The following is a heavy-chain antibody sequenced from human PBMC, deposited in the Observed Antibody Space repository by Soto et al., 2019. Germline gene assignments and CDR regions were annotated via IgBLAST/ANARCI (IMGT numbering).Heavy chain of an antibody. D-gene: IGHD2-21*02. CDR2: IKTSGDTT. CDR1: GFAFSNCA. V-gene: IGHV3-23*05. CDR3: TKDVTGDIGADF. Sequence: EVQLLESGGDLVQPGGSLRFSCAASGFAFSNCAMSWVRQAPGKGLEWVSTIKTSGDTTFYADPVKGRFTTSRDDSKNTLYLQMNSLRAEDTATYYCTKDVTGDIGADFWGQGTPVTVSS. J-gene: IGHJ4*02.